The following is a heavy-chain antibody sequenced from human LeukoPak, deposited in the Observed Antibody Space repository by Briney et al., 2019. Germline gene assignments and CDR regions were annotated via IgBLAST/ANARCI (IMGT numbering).Heavy chain of an antibody. CDR2: IYSGGSP. J-gene: IGHJ3*02. Sequence: GGSLRLSCAASGFIVSNNYMNWVRQAPGKGLEWVSAIYSGGSPYYADSVKGRFTISRDNYKNTLYLQMNSLRAEDTAVYYCARAYCGGDCQHDAFDIXGQGTXVTVSS. V-gene: IGHV3-66*01. D-gene: IGHD2-21*02. CDR1: GFIVSNNY. CDR3: ARAYCGGDCQHDAFDI.